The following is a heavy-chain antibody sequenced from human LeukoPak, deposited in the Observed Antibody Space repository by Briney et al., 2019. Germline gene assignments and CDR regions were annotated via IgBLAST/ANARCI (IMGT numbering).Heavy chain of an antibody. J-gene: IGHJ4*02. Sequence: GGSLRLSCAASGFTFSSFWMHWVRQAPGKGLEWVSRINDDGRSTSYADSVKGRFIVSRDGAKNTLYLQMNSLRAEDTAVYFCARAYCGADCYSRAMDYWGQGTLVTVSS. V-gene: IGHV3-74*01. CDR1: GFTFSSFW. D-gene: IGHD2-21*02. CDR2: INDDGRST. CDR3: ARAYCGADCYSRAMDY.